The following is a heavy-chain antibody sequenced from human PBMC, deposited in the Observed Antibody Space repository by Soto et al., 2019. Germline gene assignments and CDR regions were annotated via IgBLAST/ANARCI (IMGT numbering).Heavy chain of an antibody. V-gene: IGHV4-59*01. J-gene: IGHJ4*02. CDR2: IDDSGST. D-gene: IGHD3-22*01. CDR1: GGSIRSYY. Sequence: ETLSLTCSISGGSIRSYYWNWMRQSPGKGLEWIGYIDDSGSTDYNPSLKSRVTISVDTSKNQFSLKMSSVTAADTAVYYCARQGNYDRSGYSGTFDYWGQGILVTVSS. CDR3: ARQGNYDRSGYSGTFDY.